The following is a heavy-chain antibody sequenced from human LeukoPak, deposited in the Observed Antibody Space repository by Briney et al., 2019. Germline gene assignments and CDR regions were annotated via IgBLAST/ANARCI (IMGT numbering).Heavy chain of an antibody. V-gene: IGHV1-69*04. CDR2: IIPILGIA. CDR1: VGTFSSYA. J-gene: IGHJ5*02. CDR3: ARDRRYDILTGPNWFDP. D-gene: IGHD3-9*01. Sequence: ASVNVSCKASVGTFSSYAISWVRQAPGQGLAWMGRIIPILGIANYAQKFQGRVTITADKSTSTAHIELSSLRCEDPAVYYCARDRRYDILTGPNWFDPRGQGTLVTVSS.